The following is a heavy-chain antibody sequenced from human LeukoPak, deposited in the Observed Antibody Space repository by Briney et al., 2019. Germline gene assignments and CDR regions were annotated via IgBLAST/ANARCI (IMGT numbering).Heavy chain of an antibody. V-gene: IGHV4-4*09. D-gene: IGHD3-22*01. CDR2: IYISGTT. Sequence: SETLSLTCTVSGGSISSYYWTWLRQPPGKGLEWIGYIYISGTTNYNPSLKSRVTISIDTSKSQFSLKLNSVTAADTAVYYCARVVVITEGLSHNWFDPWGQGTLVTVSS. CDR3: ARVVVITEGLSHNWFDP. J-gene: IGHJ5*02. CDR1: GGSISSYY.